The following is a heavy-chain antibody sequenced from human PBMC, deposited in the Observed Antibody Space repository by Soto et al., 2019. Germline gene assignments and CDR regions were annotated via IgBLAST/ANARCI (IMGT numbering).Heavy chain of an antibody. Sequence: PGGSLRLSCAASGFTFSSYWMSWVRQAPGKGLEWVANIKQDGSEKYYVDSVKGRFTISRDNAKNSLYLQMNSLRAEDTAVYYCARDLRITIFGVVIFSRYYYYGMDVWGQGTTVTVSS. J-gene: IGHJ6*02. V-gene: IGHV3-7*03. CDR2: IKQDGSEK. CDR3: ARDLRITIFGVVIFSRYYYYGMDV. D-gene: IGHD3-3*01. CDR1: GFTFSSYW.